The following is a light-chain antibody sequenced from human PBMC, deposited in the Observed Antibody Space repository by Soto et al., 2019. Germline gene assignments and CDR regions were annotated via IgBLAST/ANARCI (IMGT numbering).Light chain of an antibody. Sequence: DIHVTQSPSSVSASVGYRFTITCRASQDIAGYLAWYQHKPVRTPELLMHAASRLQSGVPSRFRGSGSGTDFTLTINSLQPEDFETYYCQQAYSFPITFGQGTRLEIK. J-gene: IGKJ5*01. CDR1: QDIAGY. V-gene: IGKV1D-12*01. CDR2: AAS. CDR3: QQAYSFPIT.